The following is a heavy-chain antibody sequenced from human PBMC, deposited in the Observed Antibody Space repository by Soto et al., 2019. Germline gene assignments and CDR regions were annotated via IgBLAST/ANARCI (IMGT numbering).Heavy chain of an antibody. CDR2: ISYDGSNK. J-gene: IGHJ6*02. CDR1: GFTFSSYA. D-gene: IGHD3-3*01. V-gene: IGHV3-30-3*01. Sequence: GGSLRLSCAASGFTFSSYAMHWVRQAPGKGLEWVAVISYDGSNKYYADSVKGRFTISRDNSKNTLYLQMNSLRAEDTAVYYCARDFGITIFGVVIAHYGMDVWGQGTTVTVSS. CDR3: ARDFGITIFGVVIAHYGMDV.